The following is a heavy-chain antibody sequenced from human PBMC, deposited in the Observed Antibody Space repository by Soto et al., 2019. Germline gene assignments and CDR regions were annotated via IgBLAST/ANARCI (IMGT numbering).Heavy chain of an antibody. Sequence: SETLSLTCTVSGGSISSGGYYWSWIRQHPGKGLEWIGYIYYSGSTYYNPSLKSRVTISVDTSKNQFSLKLSSVTAADTAVYYCAVHCSSTRCYLGAFDIWGQGTMVTVSS. D-gene: IGHD2-2*01. CDR3: AVHCSSTRCYLGAFDI. V-gene: IGHV4-31*03. CDR1: GGSISSGGYY. J-gene: IGHJ3*02. CDR2: IYYSGST.